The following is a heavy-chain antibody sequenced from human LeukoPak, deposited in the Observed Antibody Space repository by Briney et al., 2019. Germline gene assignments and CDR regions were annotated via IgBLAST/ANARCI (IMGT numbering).Heavy chain of an antibody. J-gene: IGHJ4*02. Sequence: GGSLRLSCAASGFTFSRYWMTWVRQAPGKGLEWVASVNEDGSGKHYVDSVKGRFTISRDNAQKSVYLEMNSLRAEDTAVYYCARAVTSTEGYWGQGTLVTVSS. D-gene: IGHD4-17*01. CDR3: ARAVTSTEGY. CDR2: VNEDGSGK. V-gene: IGHV3-7*03. CDR1: GFTFSRYW.